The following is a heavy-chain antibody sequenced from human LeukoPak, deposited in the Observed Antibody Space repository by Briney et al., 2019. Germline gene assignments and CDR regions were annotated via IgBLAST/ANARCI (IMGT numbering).Heavy chain of an antibody. CDR3: AKDILEAGLFFDY. D-gene: IGHD6-13*01. CDR1: GGSISSYY. V-gene: IGHV4-59*12. CDR2: IYYSGST. J-gene: IGHJ4*02. Sequence: PSETLSLTCTVSGGSISSYYWSWIRQPPGKGLEWIGYIYYSGSTNYNPSLKSRVTISVDTSKNQFSLKLSSVTAEDTAVYYCAKDILEAGLFFDYWGLGTLVTVSS.